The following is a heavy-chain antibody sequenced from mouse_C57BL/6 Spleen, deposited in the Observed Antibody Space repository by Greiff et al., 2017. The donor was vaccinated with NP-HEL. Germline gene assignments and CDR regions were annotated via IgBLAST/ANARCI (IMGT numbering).Heavy chain of an antibody. V-gene: IGHV1-22*01. J-gene: IGHJ2*01. CDR3: AKIPYYGSSYCYFDY. CDR1: GYTFTDYN. Sequence: VQLKQSGPELVKPGASVKMSCKASGYTFTDYNMHWVKQSHGKSLEWIGYINPNNGGTSYNQKFKGKATLTVNKSSSTAYMELRSLTSEDSAVYYCAKIPYYGSSYCYFDYWGQGTTLTVSS. D-gene: IGHD1-1*01. CDR2: INPNNGGT.